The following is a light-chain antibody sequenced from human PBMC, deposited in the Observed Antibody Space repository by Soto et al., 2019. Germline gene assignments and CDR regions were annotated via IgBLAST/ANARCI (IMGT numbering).Light chain of an antibody. CDR1: SSDGGGYNY. CDR2: EVS. Sequence: QSALTQPASVSGSPGQSITISCTGTSSDGGGYNYVSWYQQHPGKAPKLIIYEVSNRPSGVSNRFSGSKSGNTASLTISGLQAEDEADSYCNSYTSKSTGVFGTGTKVTVL. V-gene: IGLV2-14*01. J-gene: IGLJ1*01. CDR3: NSYTSKSTGV.